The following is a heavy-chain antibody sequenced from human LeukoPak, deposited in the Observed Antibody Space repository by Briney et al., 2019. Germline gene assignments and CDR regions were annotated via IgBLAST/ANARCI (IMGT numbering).Heavy chain of an antibody. J-gene: IGHJ5*02. Sequence: PGGSLRLSCAASGFTFSSYGMNWVRQAPGKGLEWVSAISGSGGSTYYADSVKGRFTISRDNSKNTLYLQMNSLRAEDTAVYYCARAGVATIVRNNWFDPWGQGTLVTVSS. D-gene: IGHD5-12*01. CDR3: ARAGVATIVRNNWFDP. CDR2: ISGSGGST. CDR1: GFTFSSYG. V-gene: IGHV3-23*01.